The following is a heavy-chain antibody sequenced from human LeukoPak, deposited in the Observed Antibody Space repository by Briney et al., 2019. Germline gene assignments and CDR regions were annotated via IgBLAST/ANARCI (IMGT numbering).Heavy chain of an antibody. J-gene: IGHJ3*02. Sequence: GGSLRLSCVASGFTFSSYWMSWVRQAPGKGLEWVANIKQDGSEKNYVDSVKGRFTISRDDAKNSLFLHMSSLRAEDTAVYYCARDDPDEVVTAAIAADDAFDIWGQGTMVTVSS. V-gene: IGHV3-7*01. CDR2: IKQDGSEK. CDR1: GFTFSSYW. CDR3: ARDDPDEVVTAAIAADDAFDI. D-gene: IGHD2-2*01.